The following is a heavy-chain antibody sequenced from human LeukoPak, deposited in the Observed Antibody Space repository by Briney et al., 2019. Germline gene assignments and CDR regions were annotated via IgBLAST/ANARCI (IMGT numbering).Heavy chain of an antibody. D-gene: IGHD3-10*01. J-gene: IGHJ3*02. Sequence: GSLRLSCAASGFTFSGYSINWFRKPPGKDLNWMGESNHSGSTNYNPSLKSRVTISVDKSKNQFSLKLSSVTAADTAVYYCARDKNDGSGSYENDAFDIWGQGTMVTVSS. CDR2: SNHSGST. V-gene: IGHV4-34*01. CDR3: ARDKNDGSGSYENDAFDI. CDR1: GFTFSGYS.